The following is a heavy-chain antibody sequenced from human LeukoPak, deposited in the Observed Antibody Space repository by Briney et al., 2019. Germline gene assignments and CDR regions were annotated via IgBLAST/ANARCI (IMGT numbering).Heavy chain of an antibody. CDR3: AKGGELLGYFDS. CDR1: GLTFSSYV. V-gene: IGHV3-23*01. CDR2: ISGSGYNT. J-gene: IGHJ4*02. Sequence: GGSLRLSCAASGLTFSSYVMSWVRQAPGKGLEWVSGISGSGYNTFYADSVKGRFIISRDESKNTVSLLMKTLRAEDTAIYYCAKGGELLGYFDSWGQGTLVTVSS. D-gene: IGHD1-7*01.